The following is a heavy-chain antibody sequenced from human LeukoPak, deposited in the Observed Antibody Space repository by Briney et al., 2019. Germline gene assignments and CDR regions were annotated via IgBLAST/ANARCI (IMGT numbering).Heavy chain of an antibody. D-gene: IGHD5-18*01. Sequence: GGSLRLSCAASGFTFSSYWMSWVRQAPGKGLEWVANIKQDGSEKYYVDSVKGRFTISRDNAKNSLHLQMNSLRAEDTAVYYCARSPLQLPSYYYYYYGMDVWGQGTTITVSS. J-gene: IGHJ6*02. V-gene: IGHV3-7*01. CDR1: GFTFSSYW. CDR3: ARSPLQLPSYYYYYYGMDV. CDR2: IKQDGSEK.